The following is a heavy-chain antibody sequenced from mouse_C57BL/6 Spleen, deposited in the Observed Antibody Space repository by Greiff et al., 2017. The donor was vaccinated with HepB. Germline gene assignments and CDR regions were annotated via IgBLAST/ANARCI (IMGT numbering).Heavy chain of an antibody. CDR3: ARDNYGSSYYFDY. Sequence: EVKLVESGGGLVKPGGSLKLSCAASGFTFSSYAMSWVRQTPEKRLAWVATISDGGSYTYYPDNVKGRFTISRDNAKNNLYLQMSHLKSEDTAMYYCARDNYGSSYYFDYWGQGTTLTVSS. V-gene: IGHV5-4*01. J-gene: IGHJ2*01. CDR1: GFTFSSYA. CDR2: ISDGGSYT. D-gene: IGHD1-1*01.